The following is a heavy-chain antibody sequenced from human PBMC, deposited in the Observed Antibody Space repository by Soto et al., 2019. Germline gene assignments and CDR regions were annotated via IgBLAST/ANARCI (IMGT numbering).Heavy chain of an antibody. D-gene: IGHD6-13*01. CDR2: ISHTDRLT. CDR3: ARDTGRASADL. Sequence: PGGSLRLSCVGSGFTFSYYEMNWVRQAPGKGLERVAFISHTDRLTHYPDSVKGRFTISRDNAKNSLYLQMTSLRVEDTGVYYGARDTGRASADLWGQGTLVSVSS. V-gene: IGHV3-48*03. CDR1: GFTFSYYE. J-gene: IGHJ5*02.